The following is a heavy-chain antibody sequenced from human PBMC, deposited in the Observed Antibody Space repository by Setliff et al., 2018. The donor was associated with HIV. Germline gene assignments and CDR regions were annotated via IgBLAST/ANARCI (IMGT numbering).Heavy chain of an antibody. D-gene: IGHD1-20*01. CDR1: GYSISNGYY. J-gene: IGHJ5*01. Sequence: PSETLSLTCALSGYSISNGYYWGWIRQPSGKGLEWIGSIYHSGSTFYNPSLRSRVTISVDTSQDQFSLRLTSVTAADTAVYYCAGDSNNVRWFYFWGQGTLVTVSS. CDR3: AGDSNNVRWFYF. CDR2: IYHSGST. V-gene: IGHV4-38-2*02.